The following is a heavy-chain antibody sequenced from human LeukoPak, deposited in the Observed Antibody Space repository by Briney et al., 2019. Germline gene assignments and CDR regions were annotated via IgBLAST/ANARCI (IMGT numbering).Heavy chain of an antibody. D-gene: IGHD4-11*01. J-gene: IGHJ4*02. CDR1: GGSISNYY. CDR3: ARERTTGREFDY. Sequence: PSETLSLTCSVSGGSISNYYWSWIRQPPGKGLEWIGYVYYSGSTNYNPSLKSRVTMPVDTSKNQSSLKLNSVTAADTAVYFCARERTTGREFDYWGQGTLVTVSS. V-gene: IGHV4-59*01. CDR2: VYYSGST.